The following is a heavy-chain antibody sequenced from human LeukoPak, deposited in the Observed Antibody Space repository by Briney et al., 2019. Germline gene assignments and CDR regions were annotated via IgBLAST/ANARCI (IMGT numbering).Heavy chain of an antibody. J-gene: IGHJ4*02. CDR2: IKQDGSEM. CDR1: GSTFSNYW. CDR3: ASGGALWFGESRFDN. Sequence: HPGGSLRLSCAASGSTFSNYWMTWVRQSPGKGLEWVANIKQDGSEMHYVDFVKGRFTISRDNAKNSLFLQMNRLRAEDTAVYYCASGGALWFGESRFDNWGQGTLVTVSS. V-gene: IGHV3-7*03. D-gene: IGHD3-10*01.